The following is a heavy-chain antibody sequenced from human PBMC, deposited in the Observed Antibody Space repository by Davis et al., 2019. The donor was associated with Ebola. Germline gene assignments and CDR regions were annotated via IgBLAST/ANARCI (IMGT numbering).Heavy chain of an antibody. V-gene: IGHV4-61*08. CDR1: GGAVSSGGYF. J-gene: IGHJ4*02. CDR2: IYSSGST. D-gene: IGHD2-8*01. Sequence: PGGSLRLSCTVSGGAVSSGGYFWAWIRQPPGKGLEWIRYIYSSGSTSLSPSLNSRVTISRDMSKNQFSLNLRSVTAADTAVYYCARVGDFQGVYWGQGALVTVSS. CDR3: ARVGDFQGVY.